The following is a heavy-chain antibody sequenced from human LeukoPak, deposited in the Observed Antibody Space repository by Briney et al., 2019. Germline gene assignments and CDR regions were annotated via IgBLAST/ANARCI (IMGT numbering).Heavy chain of an antibody. CDR3: ARTRITIFGVVIPDAFDI. J-gene: IGHJ3*02. V-gene: IGHV4-59*01. CDR1: GGSISSYY. Sequence: SETLSLTCTVSGGSISSYYWSWIRQPPGKGLEWIGYIYYSGSTNYNPSLKSRVTISVDTSKNQFSLKLSSVTAADTAVYFCARTRITIFGVVIPDAFDIWGQGTMVTVSS. D-gene: IGHD3-3*01. CDR2: IYYSGST.